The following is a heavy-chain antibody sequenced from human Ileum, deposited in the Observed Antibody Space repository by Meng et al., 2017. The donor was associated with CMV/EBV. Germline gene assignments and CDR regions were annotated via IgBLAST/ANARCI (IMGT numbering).Heavy chain of an antibody. CDR3: ARATVVVTAMDWYFDL. CDR1: GFSVSNNY. D-gene: IGHD2-21*02. CDR2: IYSGGST. J-gene: IGHJ2*01. Sequence: SGFSVSNNYMSWVRQAPGKGLEWVSIIYSGGSTYDADSVKGRFTISKYKSNNSLNLQMNSLRADDTAVYYCARATVVVTAMDWYFDLWGRGTLVTVSS. V-gene: IGHV3-53*01.